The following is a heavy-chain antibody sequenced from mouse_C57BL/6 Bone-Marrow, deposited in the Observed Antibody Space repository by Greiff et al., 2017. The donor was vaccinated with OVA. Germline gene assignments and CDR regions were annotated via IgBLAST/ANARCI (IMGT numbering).Heavy chain of an antibody. CDR1: GYTFTDYN. CDR3: ARDYWDYAMDY. V-gene: IGHV1-18*01. CDR2: INPNNGGT. J-gene: IGHJ4*01. D-gene: IGHD2-13*01. Sequence: EVQRVESGPELVKPGASVKIPCKASGYTFTDYNMDWVKQSHGKSLEWIGDINPNNGGTIYNQKFKGKATLTVDKSSSTAYMELRSLTSEDTAVYYCARDYWDYAMDYWGQGTSVTVSS.